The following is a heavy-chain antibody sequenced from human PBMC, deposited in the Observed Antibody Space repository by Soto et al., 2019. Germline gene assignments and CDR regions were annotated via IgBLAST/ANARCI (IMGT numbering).Heavy chain of an antibody. J-gene: IGHJ4*02. CDR1: GFTFSSYA. Sequence: EVQLLESGGGLVQPGGSLRLSCAASGFTFSSYAISWVRQAPGKGLEWVSTISGSDGSTYYADSVKGRFTISRDNSKNTLYLQINSLRAEDTAVYYCAKEYSSGWYYFDYWGQGTLVTVSS. V-gene: IGHV3-23*01. CDR2: ISGSDGST. D-gene: IGHD6-19*01. CDR3: AKEYSSGWYYFDY.